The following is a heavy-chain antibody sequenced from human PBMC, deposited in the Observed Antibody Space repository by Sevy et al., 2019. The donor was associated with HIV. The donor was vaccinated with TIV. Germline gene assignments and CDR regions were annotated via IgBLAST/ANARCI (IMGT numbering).Heavy chain of an antibody. J-gene: IGHJ4*02. D-gene: IGHD2-2*01. CDR2: ISYDGSNK. CDR3: ARYCTRTSCSYANGGLDY. V-gene: IGHV3-30-3*01. Sequence: GGSLRLSCAASGFTFSSYAMHWVRQAPGKGLEWVAVISYDGSNKYYADSVKGRFTISRDNSKNTLYLQMNSLRAEDTAVYYCARYCTRTSCSYANGGLDYWGQGTLVTVSS. CDR1: GFTFSSYA.